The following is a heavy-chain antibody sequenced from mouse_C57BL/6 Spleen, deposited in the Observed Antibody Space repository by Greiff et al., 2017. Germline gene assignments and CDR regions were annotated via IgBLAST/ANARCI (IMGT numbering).Heavy chain of an antibody. CDR2: IYPGSGNT. Sequence: QVQLQQSGAELVRPGASVKLSCKASGYTFTDYYINWVKQRPGQGLEWIARIYPGSGNTYYNEKFKGKATLTAEKSSSTAYMQLSSLTSEDSAVYFCAREFTLYYAMDYWGQGTSVTVSS. V-gene: IGHV1-76*01. CDR1: GYTFTDYY. CDR3: AREFTLYYAMDY. J-gene: IGHJ4*01.